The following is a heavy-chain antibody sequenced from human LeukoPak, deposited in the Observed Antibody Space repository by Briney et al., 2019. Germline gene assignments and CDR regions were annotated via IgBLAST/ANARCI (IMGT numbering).Heavy chain of an antibody. CDR2: ISLNSGSI. Sequence: GGSLRLSCAASGFTFDDYAMHWVRQAPGKGLEWVSGISLNSGSIGYADSVKGRFTISRDNAKNSLYLQMNSLRAEDTALYYCAKGGDYVWGSYRYTPFAEYFQHWGQGTLVTVSS. V-gene: IGHV3-9*01. CDR3: AKGGDYVWGSYRYTPFAEYFQH. J-gene: IGHJ1*01. CDR1: GFTFDDYA. D-gene: IGHD3-16*02.